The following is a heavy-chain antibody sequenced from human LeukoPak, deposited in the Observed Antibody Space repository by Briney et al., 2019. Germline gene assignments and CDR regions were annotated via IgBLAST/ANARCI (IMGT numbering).Heavy chain of an antibody. CDR1: GFTLNTYA. Sequence: GGTLRLSCAASGFTLNTYAMSWVRQAPGKGLEWVSGINGGGTTYYANSVKGRFTISRDTSKNTLYLQMNSLRPEDTAVYYRARGEPTVRGVITYWGQGILVTVSS. J-gene: IGHJ4*02. V-gene: IGHV3-23*01. CDR2: INGGGTT. D-gene: IGHD3-10*01. CDR3: ARGEPTVRGVITY.